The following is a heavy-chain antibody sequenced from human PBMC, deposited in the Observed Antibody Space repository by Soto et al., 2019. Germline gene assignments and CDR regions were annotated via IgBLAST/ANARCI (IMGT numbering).Heavy chain of an antibody. CDR1: GFTFCDYA. CDR2: TKSKAKGGTT. Sequence: GGSLRLSCTAPGFTFCDYAMSWFRQAPGKGLEWVGFTKSKAKGGTTEFAASVKGRFTISGDDSKNIAYLQMNSLKTEDTAVYYCARDRDIVQVPDIWGQGTMVTVSS. J-gene: IGHJ3*02. CDR3: ARDRDIVQVPDI. V-gene: IGHV3-49*03. D-gene: IGHD2-8*02.